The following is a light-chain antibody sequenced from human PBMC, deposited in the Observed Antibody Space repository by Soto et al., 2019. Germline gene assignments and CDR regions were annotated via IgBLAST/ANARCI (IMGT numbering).Light chain of an antibody. CDR3: VLYMGSGPGV. CDR1: SGSVSTSYY. J-gene: IGLJ3*02. Sequence: QAVVTQEPSFSVSPGGTVTLTCGLSSGSVSTSYYPSWYQQTPGQAPCTRIYSTNTRSSGVPDRYSGSILGNKAALTITGAQSDDESDYYCVLYMGSGPGVFGGGTKLTVL. CDR2: STN. V-gene: IGLV8-61*01.